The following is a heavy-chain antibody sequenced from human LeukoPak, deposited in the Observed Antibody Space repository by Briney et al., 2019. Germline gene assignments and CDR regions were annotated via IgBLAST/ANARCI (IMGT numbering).Heavy chain of an antibody. V-gene: IGHV3-30-3*01. CDR1: EFTFSNYA. CDR2: TSSDLNVK. D-gene: IGHD3-10*01. CDR3: AREGYYGSGSPPSLYFDY. Sequence: PGRSLRLSCAASEFTFSNYALHWVRQAPGKGLEWVAVTSSDLNVKLYADSVKGRFTISRDNSRSTLYLQMNSLRPEDTAIYYCAREGYYGSGSPPSLYFDYWGQGTLVTVSS. J-gene: IGHJ4*02.